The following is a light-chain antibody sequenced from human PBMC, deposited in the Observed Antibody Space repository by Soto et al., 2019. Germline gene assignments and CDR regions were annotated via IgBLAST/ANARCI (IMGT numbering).Light chain of an antibody. J-gene: IGKJ1*01. V-gene: IGKV1-39*01. CDR1: QGISSY. CDR3: QQSHSIPWT. Sequence: DIQLTQSPSFLSASVGDRVTITCRASQGISSYLAWYQQKPGKAPKLLISAASSLESGVPPRFSGSGSGTDFTLTITSLQPEDFATYYCQQSHSIPWTFGQGTKVDIK. CDR2: AAS.